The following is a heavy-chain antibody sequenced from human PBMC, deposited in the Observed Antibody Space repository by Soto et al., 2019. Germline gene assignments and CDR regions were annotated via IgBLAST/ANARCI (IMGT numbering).Heavy chain of an antibody. Sequence: SETLSLTCAVYGGSFSGYYWSWIRQPPGKGLEWIGEINHSGSTNYNPSLKSRVTISVDTSKNQFSLKLSSVTAADTAVYYCARVLLGYCSSTSCYTLDYWGQGTLVTVS. CDR3: ARVLLGYCSSTSCYTLDY. CDR2: INHSGST. D-gene: IGHD2-2*02. CDR1: GGSFSGYY. J-gene: IGHJ4*02. V-gene: IGHV4-34*01.